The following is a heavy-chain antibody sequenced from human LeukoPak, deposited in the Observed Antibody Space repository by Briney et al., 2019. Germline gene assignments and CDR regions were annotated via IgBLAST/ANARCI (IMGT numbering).Heavy chain of an antibody. V-gene: IGHV4-59*12. J-gene: IGHJ3*02. CDR1: GGSISSCY. D-gene: IGHD3-10*01. Sequence: PSETLSLTCTVSGGSISSCYWSWIRQPPGKGLEWIGYIYYSGSTNYNPSLKSRVTISVDTSKNQFSLKLSSVTAADTAVYYCARVKTYYYGSDAFDIWGQGTMVTVSS. CDR2: IYYSGST. CDR3: ARVKTYYYGSDAFDI.